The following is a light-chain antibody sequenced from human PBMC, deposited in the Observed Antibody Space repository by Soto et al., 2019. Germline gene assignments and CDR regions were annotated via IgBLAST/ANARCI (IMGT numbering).Light chain of an antibody. CDR2: EGG. CDR3: CSYAGRSTVV. CDR1: SSDVGSYNL. Sequence: QSALTQPASVSGSPGQSITIACTGTSSDVGSYNLVSWYQQHPGKAPKLMIYEGGKRPSGVSNRFSGSKSGNTASLTISGLQAEDEAYYYCCSYAGRSTVVFGGGTKLTVL. V-gene: IGLV2-23*01. J-gene: IGLJ2*01.